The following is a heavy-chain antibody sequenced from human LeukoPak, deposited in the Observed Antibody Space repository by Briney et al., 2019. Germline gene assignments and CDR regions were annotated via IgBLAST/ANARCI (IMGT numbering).Heavy chain of an antibody. CDR2: ISSSSSYI. D-gene: IGHD4/OR15-4a*01. Sequence: GGSLRLSCAASGFTFSSYSMNWVRQAPGKGLEWVSSISSSSSYIYYADSVKGRFTISRDNAKNSLYLQMNSLRAEDTAVYYCARDEEDNGPYYYMDVWGKGTTVTVSS. CDR3: ARDEEDNGPYYYMDV. V-gene: IGHV3-21*01. CDR1: GFTFSSYS. J-gene: IGHJ6*03.